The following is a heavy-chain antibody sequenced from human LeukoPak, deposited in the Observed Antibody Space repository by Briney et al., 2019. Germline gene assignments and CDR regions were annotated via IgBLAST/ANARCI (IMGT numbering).Heavy chain of an antibody. D-gene: IGHD6-19*01. Sequence: SETLSLTCTVSGGSISSCYWSWIRQPAGKGLEWIGRIYTSGSTNYTPSLKSRVTMSVDTSKNQFSLKLSSVTAADTAVYYCARDLIAVAGRGFDYWGQGTLVTVSS. CDR3: ARDLIAVAGRGFDY. CDR1: GGSISSCY. CDR2: IYTSGST. J-gene: IGHJ4*02. V-gene: IGHV4-4*07.